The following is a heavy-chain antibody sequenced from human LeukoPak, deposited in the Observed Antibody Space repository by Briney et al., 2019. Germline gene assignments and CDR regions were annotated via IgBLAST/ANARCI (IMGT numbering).Heavy chain of an antibody. CDR1: GYTFTGYY. Sequence: ASVKVSCKASGYTFTGYYMHWVRQAPGQGLEWLGWINPNSGGTNYAQKFQGRVTMTRDTSISTAYMELSRLRSDDTAVYYCARDKALIAAVNKNWFDPWGQGTLVTVSS. V-gene: IGHV1-2*02. CDR3: ARDKALIAAVNKNWFDP. J-gene: IGHJ5*02. CDR2: INPNSGGT. D-gene: IGHD6-13*01.